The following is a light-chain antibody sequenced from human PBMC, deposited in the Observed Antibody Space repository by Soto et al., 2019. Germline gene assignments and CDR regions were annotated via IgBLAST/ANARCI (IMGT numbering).Light chain of an antibody. CDR2: DAS. V-gene: IGKV3-11*01. CDR1: QSVSSY. CDR3: QQRSIWPRR. Sequence: EMVLTRCRGTLSWSLGERATLSGRASQSVSSYLAWYQQKPGQAPRLLIYDASNRATGIPARFSGSGSGTAFTLTISSLEPEDFAAYYCQQRSIWPRRFGQGSKVDIK. J-gene: IGKJ1*01.